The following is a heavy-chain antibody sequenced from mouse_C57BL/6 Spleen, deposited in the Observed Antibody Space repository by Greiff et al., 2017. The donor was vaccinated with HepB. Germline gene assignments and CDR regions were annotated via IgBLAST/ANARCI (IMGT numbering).Heavy chain of an antibody. V-gene: IGHV1-59*01. CDR2: IDPSDSYT. CDR1: GYTFTSYW. J-gene: IGHJ1*03. CDR3: ARDTTVVAPEWYFDV. D-gene: IGHD1-1*01. Sequence: VQLQQPGAELVRPGTSVKLSCKASGYTFTSYWMHWVKQRPGQGLEWIGVIDPSDSYTNYNQKFKGKATLTVDTSSSTAYMQLSSLTSEDSAVYYCARDTTVVAPEWYFDVWGTGTTVTVSS.